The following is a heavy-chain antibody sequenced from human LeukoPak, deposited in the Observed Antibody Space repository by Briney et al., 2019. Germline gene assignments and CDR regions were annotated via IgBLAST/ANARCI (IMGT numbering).Heavy chain of an antibody. D-gene: IGHD6-19*01. Sequence: ASVKVSCKASGYTFTSYGISWVRQAPGQGLEWMGWISAYNGNTNYAQKLQGRVTMTTDTSTNTAYMELRSLRSDDTAVYYCARDLAVAVIERYYGMDVWGKGTTVTVSS. CDR3: ARDLAVAVIERYYGMDV. CDR2: ISAYNGNT. J-gene: IGHJ6*04. V-gene: IGHV1-18*04. CDR1: GYTFTSYG.